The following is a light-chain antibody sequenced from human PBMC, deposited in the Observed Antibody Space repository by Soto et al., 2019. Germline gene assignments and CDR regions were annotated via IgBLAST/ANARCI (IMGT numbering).Light chain of an antibody. CDR1: SSDVGGYNY. CDR3: SSYTSSSTL. CDR2: DVS. J-gene: IGLJ1*01. V-gene: IGLV2-14*01. Sequence: QSVLTQPASVSGSPGQSITISCTGTSSDVGGYNYVSWYQQHPGKAPKLMIYDVSNRPSGVSKRFSGSKSGNTASLTISGLQAEDEADYYCSSYTSSSTLFGTGTKLTVL.